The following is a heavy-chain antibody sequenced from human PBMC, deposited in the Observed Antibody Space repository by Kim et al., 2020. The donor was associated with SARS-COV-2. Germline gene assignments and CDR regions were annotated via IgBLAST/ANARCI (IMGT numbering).Heavy chain of an antibody. CDR2: IKSKTDTA. D-gene: IGHD3-10*01. CDR1: GFTFSNDW. J-gene: IGHJ4*02. V-gene: IGHV3-15*01. Sequence: GGSLRLSCAASGFTFSNDWMSWVRQAPGKGLECVGHIKSKTDTADYVEPEKGRFSISRDDSKSTLYLEMNSLMTEDTAVYYCTRARGSGPLYHFDYWGQGTLVTVSS. CDR3: TRARGSGPLYHFDY.